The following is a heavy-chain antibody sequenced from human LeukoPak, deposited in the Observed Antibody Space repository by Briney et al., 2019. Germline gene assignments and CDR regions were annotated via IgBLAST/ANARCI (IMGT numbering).Heavy chain of an antibody. D-gene: IGHD1-26*01. J-gene: IGHJ4*02. CDR2: INHSGST. CDR3: ARVLVGAAGDY. V-gene: IGHV4-34*01. CDR1: GGSISSYY. Sequence: SETLSLTCTVSGGSISSYYWSWIRQPPGKGLEWIGEINHSGSTNYNPSLKSRVTISVDTSKNQFSLKLSSVTAADTAVYYCARVLVGAAGDYWGQGTLVTVSS.